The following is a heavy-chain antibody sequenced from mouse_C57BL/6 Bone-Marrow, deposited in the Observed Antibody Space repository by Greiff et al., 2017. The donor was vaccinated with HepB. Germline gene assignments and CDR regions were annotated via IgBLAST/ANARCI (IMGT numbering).Heavy chain of an antibody. CDR3: ARQLRFAY. D-gene: IGHD1-1*01. CDR2: ISSGGSYT. J-gene: IGHJ3*01. V-gene: IGHV5-6*01. Sequence: EVQLKESGGDLVKPGGSLKLSCAASGFTFSSYGMSWVRQTPDKRLEWVATISSGGSYTYYPDSVKGRFTISRDNAKNTLYLQMSSLKSEDTAMYYCARQLRFAYWGQGTLVTVSA. CDR1: GFTFSSYG.